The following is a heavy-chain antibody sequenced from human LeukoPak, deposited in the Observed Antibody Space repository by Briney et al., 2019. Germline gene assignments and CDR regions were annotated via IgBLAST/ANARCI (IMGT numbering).Heavy chain of an antibody. CDR2: IYYSGST. CDR1: GGSISSSSYY. Sequence: SETLSLTRTVSGGSISSSSYYWGWIRQPPGKGLEWIGSIYYSGSTYYNPSLKSRVTISVDTSKNQFSLKLSSVTAADTAVYYCARGIAYYYDSSGYYPNWFDPWGQGTLVTVSS. V-gene: IGHV4-39*07. CDR3: ARGIAYYYDSSGYYPNWFDP. D-gene: IGHD3-22*01. J-gene: IGHJ5*02.